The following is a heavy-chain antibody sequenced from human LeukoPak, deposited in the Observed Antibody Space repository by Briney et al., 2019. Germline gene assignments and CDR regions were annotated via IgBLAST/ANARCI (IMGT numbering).Heavy chain of an antibody. CDR3: ARDSSSSNFDY. D-gene: IGHD6-6*01. J-gene: IGHJ4*02. Sequence: SETLSLTCAVYGGSFSGYYWSWIRQPPGKGLEWIGEINHSGSTNCNPSLKSRVTISVDTSKNQFSLKLSSVTAADTAVYYCARDSSSSNFDYWGQGTLVTVSS. CDR1: GGSFSGYY. CDR2: INHSGST. V-gene: IGHV4-34*01.